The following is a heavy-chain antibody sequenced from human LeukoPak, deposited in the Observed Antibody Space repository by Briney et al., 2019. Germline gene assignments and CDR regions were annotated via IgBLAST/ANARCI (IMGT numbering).Heavy chain of an antibody. V-gene: IGHV3-23*01. D-gene: IGHD3-22*01. CDR2: ISGSGGST. CDR3: AKGGPDYGWLPPGDYYYYMDV. J-gene: IGHJ6*03. Sequence: GGSLRLSCAASGFTFSSYAMSWVRQAPGKGLEWVSAISGSGGSTYYADSVKGRFTISRDNSKNTLYLQMNSLGAEDTAVYYCAKGGPDYGWLPPGDYYYYMDVWGKGTTVTVSS. CDR1: GFTFSSYA.